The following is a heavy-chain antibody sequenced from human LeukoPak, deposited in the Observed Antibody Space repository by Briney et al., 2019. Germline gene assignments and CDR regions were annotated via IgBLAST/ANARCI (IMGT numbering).Heavy chain of an antibody. Sequence: PGGSLRLACAASGFTVSSNCMSWVRQAPGRGLEWVSVIYSGGTTYYADSVKGRFTISRDNSNNTLFLQMNSLTAEDTAVYYCARDGASTFSGTYWGQGTLVTVSS. V-gene: IGHV3-66*01. CDR1: GFTVSSNC. CDR3: ARDGASTFSGTY. J-gene: IGHJ4*02. CDR2: IYSGGTT. D-gene: IGHD3-16*01.